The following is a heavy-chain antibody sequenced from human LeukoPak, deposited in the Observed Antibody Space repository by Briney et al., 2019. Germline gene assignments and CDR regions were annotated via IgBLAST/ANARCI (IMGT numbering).Heavy chain of an antibody. D-gene: IGHD2-8*01. Sequence: PGGSLRLSCAASGFTVSSNYMSWVRQAPGKGLEWVSVIYSGGSTYYADSVKGRFTISRDNSKNTLYLQMNSLRAEDTAVYYCASVSEVPIVLKTMDVWGKGTTVTVSS. J-gene: IGHJ6*04. CDR1: GFTVSSNY. V-gene: IGHV3-53*01. CDR3: ASVSEVPIVLKTMDV. CDR2: IYSGGST.